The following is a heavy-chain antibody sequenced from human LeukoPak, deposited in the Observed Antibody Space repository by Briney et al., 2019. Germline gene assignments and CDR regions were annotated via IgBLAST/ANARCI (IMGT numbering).Heavy chain of an antibody. J-gene: IGHJ3*02. Sequence: GGSLRLSCAASGFTFSGAAMHWVRQTSEKGLEWVGHIRNRDYNHATAYAASVIGRFTISRDDSKNTAYLQVNNLKTEDTAVYYCVRLVEWGTTFDNWGQGTTVTVSS. D-gene: IGHD3-3*01. V-gene: IGHV3-73*01. CDR2: IRNRDYNHAT. CDR3: VRLVEWGTTFDN. CDR1: GFTFSGAA.